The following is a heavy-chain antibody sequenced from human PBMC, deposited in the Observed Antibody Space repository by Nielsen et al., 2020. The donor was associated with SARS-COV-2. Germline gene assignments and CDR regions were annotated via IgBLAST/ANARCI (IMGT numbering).Heavy chain of an antibody. CDR3: ATENVDKRDYGLDV. D-gene: IGHD5-12*01. CDR2: ISDSSSYT. V-gene: IGHV3-11*03. CDR1: GFTVNRNY. Sequence: GESLKISCAASGFTVNRNYMSWIRQAPGKGLEWVSYISDSSSYTNYAESVKGRFTISRDNAKNSLYLQMNSLRAEDTAVYYCATENVDKRDYGLDVWGQGTTVTVPS. J-gene: IGHJ6*02.